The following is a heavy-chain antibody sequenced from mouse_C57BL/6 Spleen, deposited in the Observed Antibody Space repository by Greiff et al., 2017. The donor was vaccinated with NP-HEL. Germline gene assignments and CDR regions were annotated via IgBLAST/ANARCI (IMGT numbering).Heavy chain of an antibody. V-gene: IGHV10-1*01. CDR1: GFSFNTYA. D-gene: IGHD1-1*01. J-gene: IGHJ4*01. Sequence: EVQGVESGGGLVQPKGSLKLSCAASGFSFNTYAMNWVRQAPGKGLEWVARIRSKSNNYATYYADSVKDRFTISRDDSESMLYLQMNNLKTEDTAMYYWVRITTVPYYAMDYWGQGTSVTVSS. CDR2: IRSKSNNYAT. CDR3: VRITTVPYYAMDY.